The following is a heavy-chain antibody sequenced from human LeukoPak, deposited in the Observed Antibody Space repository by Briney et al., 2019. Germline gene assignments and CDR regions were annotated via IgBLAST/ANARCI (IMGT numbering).Heavy chain of an antibody. CDR2: INSDGSST. D-gene: IGHD4-23*01. V-gene: IGHV3-74*01. CDR1: GFTFSSYW. Sequence: GGSLRLSCAASGFTFSSYWMHWVRQAPGKGLVWVSRINSDGSSTSYADSVKGRFTISRDNAKNTLYLQMYSLRAEDTAVYYCARDYPWSRWVSYGMDVWGQGTTVTVSS. J-gene: IGHJ6*02. CDR3: ARDYPWSRWVSYGMDV.